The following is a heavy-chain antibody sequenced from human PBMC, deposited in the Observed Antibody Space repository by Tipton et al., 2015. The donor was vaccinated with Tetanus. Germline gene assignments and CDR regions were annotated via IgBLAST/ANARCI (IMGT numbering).Heavy chain of an antibody. CDR3: ARDQARGARGWNYFDY. D-gene: IGHD1-26*01. J-gene: IGHJ4*02. V-gene: IGHV4-4*07. CDR2: IDTSGIT. CDR1: ADSFTNFY. Sequence: TLSLTCTVSADSFTNFYWTWIRQPAGKGLEWIGRIDTSGITNYNPSLKSRVTMSVDTSKNQFSLKLNSVTAADTAVYYCARDQARGARGWNYFDYWGQGTLVTVSS.